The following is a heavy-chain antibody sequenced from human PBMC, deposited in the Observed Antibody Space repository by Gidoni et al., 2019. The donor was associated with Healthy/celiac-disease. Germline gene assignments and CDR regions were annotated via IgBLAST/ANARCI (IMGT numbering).Heavy chain of an antibody. D-gene: IGHD3-22*01. J-gene: IGHJ4*02. V-gene: IGHV4-39*01. CDR2: IYYSGST. Sequence: KGLEWIGSIYYSGSTYYNPSLKSRVTISVDTSKNQFSLKLSSVTAADTAVYYCASQPSEIVVVIGYWGQGTLVTVSS. CDR3: ASQPSEIVVVIGY.